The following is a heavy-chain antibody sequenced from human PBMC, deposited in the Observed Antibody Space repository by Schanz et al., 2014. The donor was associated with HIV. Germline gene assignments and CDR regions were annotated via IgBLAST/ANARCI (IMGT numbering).Heavy chain of an antibody. CDR3: ARGGTTDYLDN. Sequence: QVQMVESGGGVVQPGRSLRLSCAASGFTLSNSAMHWVRQAPGKGLEWVAIISFDGSNKYYADSVKGRFTISRDNSKNTLYLQMNSLRAEDTALYYCARGGTTDYLDNWGQGTLVTVSS. V-gene: IGHV3-30-3*01. D-gene: IGHD4-17*01. CDR1: GFTLSNSA. J-gene: IGHJ4*02. CDR2: ISFDGSNK.